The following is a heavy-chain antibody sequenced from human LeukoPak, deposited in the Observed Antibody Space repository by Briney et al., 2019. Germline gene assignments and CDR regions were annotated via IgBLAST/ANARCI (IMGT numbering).Heavy chain of an antibody. CDR1: GLTFDDYA. D-gene: IGHD2-21*02. J-gene: IGHJ4*02. CDR3: AKDRQVVTATALDY. Sequence: PGRSLRLSCAASGLTFDDYAMHWVRQAPGKGLEWVSGISWNSGSIGYADSVKGRFTISRDNAKNSLYLQMNSLRAEDTGLYYCAKDRQVVTATALDYWGQGTLVTVSS. V-gene: IGHV3-9*01. CDR2: ISWNSGSI.